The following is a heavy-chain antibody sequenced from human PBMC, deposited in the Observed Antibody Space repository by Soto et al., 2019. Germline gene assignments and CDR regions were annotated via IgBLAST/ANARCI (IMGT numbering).Heavy chain of an antibody. V-gene: IGHV1-69*01. CDR2: IIPKFVTP. CDR1: GGTFSSHV. Sequence: QVQLVQSGAEVKKPVSSVRVSCKTSGGTFSSHVFSWVRQAPGQGLEWMGGIIPKFVTPNSAQRCQDRVTIAADEATSTVYMELSSLRPEDTAVYYCARGAEGLGYNWKYVRFELWGQGTLVTVSS. J-gene: IGHJ4*02. D-gene: IGHD1-7*01. CDR3: ARGAEGLGYNWKYVRFEL.